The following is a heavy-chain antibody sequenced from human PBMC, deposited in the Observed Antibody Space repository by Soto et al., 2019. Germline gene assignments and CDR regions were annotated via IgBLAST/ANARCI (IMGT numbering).Heavy chain of an antibody. Sequence: SETLSLTCTVSGGSISSSSYYWGWIRQPPGKGLEWIGSIYYSGSTYYNPSLKSRVTISVDTSKNQFSLKLSSVTAADTAVYYCASFLGYCSSTSCSEYYYYYGMDVWGQGTTVTVS. CDR2: IYYSGST. CDR3: ASFLGYCSSTSCSEYYYYYGMDV. J-gene: IGHJ6*02. CDR1: GGSISSSSYY. D-gene: IGHD2-2*01. V-gene: IGHV4-39*01.